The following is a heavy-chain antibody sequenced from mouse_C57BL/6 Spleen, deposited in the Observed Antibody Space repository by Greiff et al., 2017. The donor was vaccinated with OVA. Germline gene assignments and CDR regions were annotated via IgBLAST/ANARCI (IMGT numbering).Heavy chain of an antibody. J-gene: IGHJ2*01. V-gene: IGHV1-53*01. CDR3: ARGPYDYDEGYYFDY. D-gene: IGHD2-4*01. Sequence: VQLQQSGTELVKPGASVKLSCKASGYTFTSYWMHWVKQRPGQGLEWIGNINPSNGGTNYNEKFKSKATLTVDKSSSTAYMQLSSLTSEDSAVYYCARGPYDYDEGYYFDYWGQGTTLTVSS. CDR2: INPSNGGT. CDR1: GYTFTSYW.